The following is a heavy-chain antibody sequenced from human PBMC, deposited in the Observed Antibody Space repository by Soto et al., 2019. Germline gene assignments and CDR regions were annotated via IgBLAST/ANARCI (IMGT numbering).Heavy chain of an antibody. CDR2: INQDGGEK. Sequence: EVQLVESGGGLVQPGESLRLSCAASEFTFSSYWMSWVRQVPGKGLEWVANINQDGGEKFYVDSLKGRFTISRDNAKNSLYMQMNSLRAEDTAVYYCAREGSDVLIYFYFFAMDVWGQGTTVTVSS. CDR3: AREGSDVLIYFYFFAMDV. V-gene: IGHV3-7*05. D-gene: IGHD2-15*01. CDR1: EFTFSSYW. J-gene: IGHJ6*02.